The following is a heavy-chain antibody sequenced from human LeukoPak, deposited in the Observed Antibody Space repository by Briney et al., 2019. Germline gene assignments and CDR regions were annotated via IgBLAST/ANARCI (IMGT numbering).Heavy chain of an antibody. CDR3: ARSGYYDY. CDR2: IYPGDSDT. D-gene: IGHD1-26*01. Sequence: GASLKISCKASGYPYTSYWIGWVRQMPGKGLEWMGFIYPGDSDTRYSPSFQGQVTISADKSINTAYLQWGSLKASDTAMYYCARSGYYDYWGQGTLVTVSS. J-gene: IGHJ4*02. V-gene: IGHV5-51*01. CDR1: GYPYTSYW.